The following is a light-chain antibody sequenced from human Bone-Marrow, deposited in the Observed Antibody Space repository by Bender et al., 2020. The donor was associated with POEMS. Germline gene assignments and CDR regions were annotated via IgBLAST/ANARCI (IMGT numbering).Light chain of an antibody. CDR1: SSDVGNYNL. V-gene: IGLV2-23*02. CDR2: EVT. CDR3: CSYAGSRRMV. Sequence: QSALTQPASVSASPGQSITISCTGTSSDVGNYNLVSWYQQHPGKAPKLIIYEVTKRPSGVSDRFSGSKSGNTASLTISGLQAEDEADYYCCSYAGSRRMVFGGGTKLTVL. J-gene: IGLJ2*01.